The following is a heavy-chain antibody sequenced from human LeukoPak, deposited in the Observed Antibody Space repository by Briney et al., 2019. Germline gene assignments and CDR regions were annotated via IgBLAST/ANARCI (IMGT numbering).Heavy chain of an antibody. J-gene: IGHJ4*02. Sequence: GGSLRLSCAASGFTFSSYGMQWVRQAPGKGLEWVAIISYDGRDKFYEDSVKGRFTISRDNSKNTLYLQMNNLRAEDTAVYYCAKPTTVLTSYYFDYWGQRTLVTVSS. CDR1: GFTFSSYG. D-gene: IGHD4-23*01. V-gene: IGHV3-30*18. CDR3: AKPTTVLTSYYFDY. CDR2: ISYDGRDK.